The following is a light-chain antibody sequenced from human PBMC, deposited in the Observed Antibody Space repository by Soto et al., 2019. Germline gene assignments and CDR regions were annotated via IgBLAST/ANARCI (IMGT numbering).Light chain of an antibody. CDR1: QSVSSSY. J-gene: IGKJ1*01. Sequence: IVVTQSPGTLSLSQGERATLSCRASQSVSSSYLAWYQQKPGQPPRLLIYWASTRDSGVPDRFSGSGSGTNFTLTIINLQAEDVAIYYCQQYINDLPPFGQGTKVDIK. CDR3: QQYINDLPP. CDR2: WAS. V-gene: IGKV3-20*01.